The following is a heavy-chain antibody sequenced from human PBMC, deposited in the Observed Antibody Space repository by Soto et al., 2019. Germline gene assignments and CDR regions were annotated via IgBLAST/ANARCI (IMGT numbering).Heavy chain of an antibody. V-gene: IGHV1-69*13. CDR2: IIPIFGTA. D-gene: IGHD3-22*01. CDR1: GGTFSSYA. Sequence: ASVKVSCKASGGTFSSYAISWVRQAPGQGLEWMGGIIPIFGTANYAQKFQGRVTITADESTSTAYMELSSLRSEDTAVYYCARMDYYDSSGYYGPDYWGQGTLVTVSS. CDR3: ARMDYYDSSGYYGPDY. J-gene: IGHJ4*02.